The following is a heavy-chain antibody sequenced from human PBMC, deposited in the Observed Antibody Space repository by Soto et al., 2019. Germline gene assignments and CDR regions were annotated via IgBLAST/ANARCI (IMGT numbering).Heavy chain of an antibody. Sequence: QVQLVESGGGVVQPGRSLRLSCAASGFTFSSYAMHWVRQAPGKGLEWVAVISYDGSNKYYADSVKGRFTISRDNSEHTLYLQMNILRAEDTAVYHCARDRLRFADYWGQGTLVSVSS. CDR1: GFTFSSYA. D-gene: IGHD3-3*01. J-gene: IGHJ4*02. CDR2: ISYDGSNK. CDR3: ARDRLRFADY. V-gene: IGHV3-30-3*01.